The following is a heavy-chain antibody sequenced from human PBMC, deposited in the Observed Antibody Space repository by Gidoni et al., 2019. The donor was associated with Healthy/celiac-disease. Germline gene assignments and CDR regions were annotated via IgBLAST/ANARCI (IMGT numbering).Heavy chain of an antibody. J-gene: IGHJ6*02. Sequence: QVQLQQSGPGLVKPSQTLSLTCAISGDSVSSNSAAWNWIRQSPSRGLEWLGRTYYRSKWYNDYAVSVKSRITINPDTSKNQFSLQLNSVTPEDTAVYYCARGSSSSPLRRYYYYGMDVWGQGTTVTVSS. CDR3: ARGSSSSPLRRYYYYGMDV. CDR2: TYYRSKWYN. V-gene: IGHV6-1*01. D-gene: IGHD6-13*01. CDR1: GDSVSSNSAA.